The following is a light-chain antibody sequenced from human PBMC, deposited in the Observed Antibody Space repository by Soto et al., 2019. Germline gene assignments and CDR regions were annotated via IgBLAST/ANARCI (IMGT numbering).Light chain of an antibody. V-gene: IGKV3-11*01. CDR2: DAS. Sequence: EIVLTQSPATLSLSPGERATLSCRASQSISRYLAWYQQKRGQAPRLLIYDASNRATGIPARFSGSGSGTDFTLTISSLETEDFAVYYCQQRSSWPLTFGGGTKVDSK. CDR1: QSISRY. J-gene: IGKJ4*01. CDR3: QQRSSWPLT.